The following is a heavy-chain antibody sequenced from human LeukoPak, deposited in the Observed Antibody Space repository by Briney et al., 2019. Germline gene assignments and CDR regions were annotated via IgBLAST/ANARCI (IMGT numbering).Heavy chain of an antibody. D-gene: IGHD4-11*01. Sequence: SSETLSLTCTVSDDSITMYYWTWIRQPPGKGLEWIGYVDHTGSTKFNPSLNGRVNISRDTSNNFFSLRLRSVTAADTAVYFCARGPDYSDYYYSYYMDVWGKGTTVTVSS. CDR2: VDHTGST. CDR3: ARGPDYSDYYYSYYMDV. CDR1: DDSITMYY. J-gene: IGHJ6*03. V-gene: IGHV4-59*01.